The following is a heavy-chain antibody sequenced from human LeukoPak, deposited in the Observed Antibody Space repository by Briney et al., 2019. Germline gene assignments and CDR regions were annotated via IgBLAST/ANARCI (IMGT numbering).Heavy chain of an antibody. CDR3: AKGQQWLVSLPDYY. D-gene: IGHD6-19*01. J-gene: IGHJ4*02. CDR1: GFTFSSYG. Sequence: GGSLRLSCAASGFTFSSYGMHWVRQAPGKGLEWVAVISYDGNNKYYADSVKGRFTISRDNSRNTLYLQMNSLRAEDTAVYYCAKGQQWLVSLPDYYWGQGTLVTVSS. CDR2: ISYDGNNK. V-gene: IGHV3-30*18.